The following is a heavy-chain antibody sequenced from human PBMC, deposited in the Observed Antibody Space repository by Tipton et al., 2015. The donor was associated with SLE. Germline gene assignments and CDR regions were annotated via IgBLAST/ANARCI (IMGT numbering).Heavy chain of an antibody. J-gene: IGHJ4*02. CDR1: GFTVNGDY. CDR2: INSDGSST. Sequence: SLRLSCAGSGFTVNGDYMTWVRQAPGKGLEWVSRINSDGSSTSYADSVKGRFTISRDNAKNTLYLQMNSLRAEDTAVYYCARGLGFWISYWGQGTLVTVSS. V-gene: IGHV3-74*01. D-gene: IGHD3-3*01. CDR3: ARGLGFWISY.